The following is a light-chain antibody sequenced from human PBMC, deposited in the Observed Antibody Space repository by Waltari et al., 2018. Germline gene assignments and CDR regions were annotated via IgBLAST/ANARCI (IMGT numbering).Light chain of an antibody. CDR1: QSLVHSDGNTY. J-gene: IGKJ3*01. CDR3: GQGTHWPFP. Sequence: DVVMTQSPLSLPITPGQPASISCRSSQSLVHSDGNTYLSWYQQKPGQPPRLLIYKVSNRDSGVPDRFSGSGAGTYFTLKISRVDAEDVGVYYCGQGTHWPFPFCPGTKLDIK. CDR2: KVS. V-gene: IGKV2-30*02.